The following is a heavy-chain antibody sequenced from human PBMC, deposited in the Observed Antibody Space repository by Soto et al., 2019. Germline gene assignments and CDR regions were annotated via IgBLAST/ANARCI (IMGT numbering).Heavy chain of an antibody. CDR3: ARDQYGPGSYYV. J-gene: IGHJ4*02. Sequence: SETLSLTCAVSGCSISSGGYSWSWIRPPPGKGLEWIGYIYHSGSTYYNPSLKSRVTISVDRSKNQCSLKLSSVTAADTAVYYCARDQYGPGSYYVWGQGTLVTVSS. D-gene: IGHD3-10*01. CDR2: IYHSGST. CDR1: GCSISSGGYS. V-gene: IGHV4-30-2*01.